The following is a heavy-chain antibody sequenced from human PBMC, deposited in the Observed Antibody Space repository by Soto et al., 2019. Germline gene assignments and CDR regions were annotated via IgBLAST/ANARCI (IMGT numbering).Heavy chain of an antibody. J-gene: IGHJ1*01. CDR3: ARDTLVLGYGAKRRAEYFQH. CDR1: GFTFSSYS. CDR2: ISSSSSTI. Sequence: GGSLRLSCAASGFTFSSYSINWVRQAPGKGLEWVSYISSSSSTIYYADSLKGRFTISRDNAKNSLYLQMNSLRDEDTAVYYCARDTLVLGYGAKRRAEYFQHWGQGTLVTVSS. V-gene: IGHV3-48*02. D-gene: IGHD4-17*01.